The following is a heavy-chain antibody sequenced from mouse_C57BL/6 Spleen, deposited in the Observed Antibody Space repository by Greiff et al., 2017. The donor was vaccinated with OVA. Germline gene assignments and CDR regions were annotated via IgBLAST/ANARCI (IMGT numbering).Heavy chain of an antibody. CDR3: AREENGNAWFAY. D-gene: IGHD2-1*01. CDR1: GYTFTSYW. J-gene: IGHJ3*01. V-gene: IGHV1-59*01. CDR2: IDPSDSYT. Sequence: QVHVKQPGAELVRPGTSVKLSCKASGYTFTSYWMHWVKQRPGQGLEWIGVIDPSDSYTNYNQKLKGKATLTVDTSSSTAYMQLSSLTSEDSAVYYCAREENGNAWFAYWGQGTLVTVAA.